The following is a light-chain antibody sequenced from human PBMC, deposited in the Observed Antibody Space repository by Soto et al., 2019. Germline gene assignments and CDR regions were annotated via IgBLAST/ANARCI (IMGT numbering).Light chain of an antibody. CDR1: QSVSSSY. CDR3: QQYGSSPRT. V-gene: IGKV3-20*01. J-gene: IGKJ1*01. Sequence: EIVLTQSPGTLSLSPGDTATLSCRASQSVSSSYLAWYQQKPGQAPRLLIYVASIRATGIPDRFSGSGSGTDYTLTINRLEPEDFEVYYCQQYGSSPRTFGQGTKVENK. CDR2: VAS.